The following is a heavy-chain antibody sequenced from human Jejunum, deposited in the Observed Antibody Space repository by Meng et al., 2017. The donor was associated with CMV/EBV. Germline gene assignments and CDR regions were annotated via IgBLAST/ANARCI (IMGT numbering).Heavy chain of an antibody. CDR2: VPHSFST. Sequence: TCSVSGGYISSSNWWSWGRQPPGQGLEWMGEVPHSFSTKNYPSIFRRGAMSPDTSTNHISLKLVTGTTAETAADYCARKRATSHRLDLWGQGTLVTVSS. CDR3: ARKRATSHRLDL. D-gene: IGHD2-2*01. V-gene: IGHV4-4*02. CDR1: GGYISSSNW. J-gene: IGHJ5*02.